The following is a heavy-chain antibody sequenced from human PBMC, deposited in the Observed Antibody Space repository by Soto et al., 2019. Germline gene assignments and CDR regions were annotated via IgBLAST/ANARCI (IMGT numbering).Heavy chain of an antibody. V-gene: IGHV1-69*06. Sequence: ASVKVSCKASGGTFSSYAISWVRQAPGQGLEWMGGIIPIFGTANYAQKFQGRVTMTEDTSTDTAYMELSSLRSEDTAVYYCATAPPRNSGSGKGAFDIWGQGTMVTVSS. D-gene: IGHD1-26*01. CDR3: ATAPPRNSGSGKGAFDI. CDR2: IIPIFGTA. CDR1: GGTFSSYA. J-gene: IGHJ3*02.